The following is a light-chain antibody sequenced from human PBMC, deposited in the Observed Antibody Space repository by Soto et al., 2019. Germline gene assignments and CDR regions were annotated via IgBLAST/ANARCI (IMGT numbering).Light chain of an antibody. Sequence: EIASTQSPATLSLSPAERAALSYRASQSVRSYLAWYQQRPGQAPRLLIYDASNRATGIPARFSGSGSGTDFTLTISSLEPEDFAVYYCQQRSIWPLTFGGGTKV. CDR3: QQRSIWPLT. V-gene: IGKV3-11*01. CDR1: QSVRSY. CDR2: DAS. J-gene: IGKJ4*01.